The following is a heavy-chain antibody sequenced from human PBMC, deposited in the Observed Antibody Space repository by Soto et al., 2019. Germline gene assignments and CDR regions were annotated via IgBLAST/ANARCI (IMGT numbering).Heavy chain of an antibody. CDR1: GGTFSSYA. CDR2: IIPIFGTA. D-gene: IGHD2-2*02. V-gene: IGHV1-69*06. CDR3: ASHCSSTSCYTDWFDP. J-gene: IGHJ5*02. Sequence: ASVKVSCKASGGTFSSYAISWVRQAPGQGLEWMGGIIPIFGTANYAQKFQGRVTITADKSTSTAYMELSSLRSEDTAVYYGASHCSSTSCYTDWFDPWGQGTLVTVSS.